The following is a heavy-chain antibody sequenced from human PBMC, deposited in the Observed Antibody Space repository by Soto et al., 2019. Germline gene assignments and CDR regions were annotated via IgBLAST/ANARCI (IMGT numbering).Heavy chain of an antibody. Sequence: PGGSLRLSCAGSGFPFNNYAINWVRQGPGKGLEWVAASTGPGGSTYNEDSVKGRFTVSRDNSKKTVYLQLDGLRAEDTAVYYCGKGHSDSKGDYKYYGMDIWGQGTTVTVSS. J-gene: IGHJ6*02. V-gene: IGHV3-23*01. CDR3: GKGHSDSKGDYKYYGMDI. D-gene: IGHD4-4*01. CDR1: GFPFNNYA. CDR2: STGPGGST.